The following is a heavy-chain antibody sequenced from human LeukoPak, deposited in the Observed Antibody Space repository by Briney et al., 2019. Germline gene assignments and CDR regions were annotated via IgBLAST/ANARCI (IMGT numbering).Heavy chain of an antibody. D-gene: IGHD1-1*01. CDR3: AKGQELDDGVFDS. CDR1: GFTFTSIA. CDR2: IRGTGDST. J-gene: IGHJ4*02. Sequence: GGSLRLSCAASGFTFTSIAMTWVRQAPGKGLEWVSTIRGTGDSTHYADSVKGRFIISRDKSKNMLYLQMNGPRAEDTAIYYCAKGQELDDGVFDSWGQGTLVTVSS. V-gene: IGHV3-23*01.